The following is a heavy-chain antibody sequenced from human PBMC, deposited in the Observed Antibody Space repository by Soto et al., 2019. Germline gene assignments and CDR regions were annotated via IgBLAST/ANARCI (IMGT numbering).Heavy chain of an antibody. CDR2: VYSHGDK. D-gene: IGHD1-26*01. CDR1: GVSLRSPSYF. Sequence: PSETLSLTCTVSGVSLRSPSYFWGWLRQPPGKGLEWIAAVYSHGDKYCNPSLNSRVSISVDTSANRFSLTLTSLTAADTAVYYCARLVGFSAGTFDYWGQGTLVTVSS. J-gene: IGHJ4*02. V-gene: IGHV4-39*01. CDR3: ARLVGFSAGTFDY.